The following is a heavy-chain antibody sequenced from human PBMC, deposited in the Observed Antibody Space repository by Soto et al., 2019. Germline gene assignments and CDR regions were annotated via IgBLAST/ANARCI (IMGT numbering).Heavy chain of an antibody. CDR1: GGSFSGYY. D-gene: IGHD2-2*01. CDR2: INHSGST. V-gene: IGHV4-34*01. Sequence: SETLSLTCAVYGGSFSGYYWSWIRQPPGKGLEWIGEINHSGSTNYNPSLKSRVTISVDTSKNQFSLKLSSVTAADTAVYYCARGIRCSSTSCSLRGLYYYYYMDVWGKGTTVTVSS. J-gene: IGHJ6*03. CDR3: ARGIRCSSTSCSLRGLYYYYYMDV.